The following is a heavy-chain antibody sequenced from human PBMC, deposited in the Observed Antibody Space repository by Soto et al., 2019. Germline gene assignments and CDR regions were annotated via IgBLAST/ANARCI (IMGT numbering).Heavy chain of an antibody. V-gene: IGHV6-1*01. CDR2: TYYRSKWYN. J-gene: IGHJ5*02. D-gene: IGHD3-16*02. CDR3: AREVISQSPFNTRFDP. CDR1: GDSVSSNSAA. Sequence: PSQTLSLTCAISGDSVSSNSAAWNWIRQSPSRGLEWLGRTYYRSKWYNDYAVSVKSRITINPDTSKNQFSLQLNSVTPEDTAVYYCAREVISQSPFNTRFDPWGQGTLVTVSS.